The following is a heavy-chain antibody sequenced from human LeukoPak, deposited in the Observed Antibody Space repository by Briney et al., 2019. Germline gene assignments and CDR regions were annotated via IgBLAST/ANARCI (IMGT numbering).Heavy chain of an antibody. CDR3: ARDSLTLYSSGWYGFDY. D-gene: IGHD6-19*01. Sequence: SETLSLTCTVSGGSISSYYWSWIRQPPGKGLEWIGYIYYSGSTNYNPSLKSRVTISVDTSKNQFSLKLGSVTAADTAVYYCARDSLTLYSSGWYGFDYWGQGTLVTVSS. CDR1: GGSISSYY. V-gene: IGHV4-59*01. J-gene: IGHJ4*02. CDR2: IYYSGST.